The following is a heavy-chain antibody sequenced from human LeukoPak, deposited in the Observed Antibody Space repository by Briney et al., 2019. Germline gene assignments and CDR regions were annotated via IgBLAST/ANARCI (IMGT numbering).Heavy chain of an antibody. CDR3: AKDTTGGWSGYFDS. D-gene: IGHD6-19*01. J-gene: IGHJ4*02. Sequence: GGSLRLSCAASGFTFSGYGIHWVRQAPGKGLEGVAVIWHDGSAEFYVDSVKGRFRISRDDSKNTVYLQMNSLTAEDTARYYCAKDTTGGWSGYFDSWGQGTLVTVSS. CDR1: GFTFSGYG. V-gene: IGHV3-33*06. CDR2: IWHDGSAE.